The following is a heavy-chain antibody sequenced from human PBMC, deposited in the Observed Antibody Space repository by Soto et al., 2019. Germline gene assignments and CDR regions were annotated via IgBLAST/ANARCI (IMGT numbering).Heavy chain of an antibody. CDR1: GYTFTNYG. V-gene: IGHV1-18*01. J-gene: IGHJ5*02. CDR2: IGAYGNT. D-gene: IGHD4-17*01. CDR3: ARDGVAPYGDYVTDWFDP. Sequence: ASVKVSCKASGYTFTNYGITWVRQAPGQGLEWMGWIGAYGNTHYTERLQGRVTMTTDTSTSTAYMELRSLRSDDTAVYYCARDGVAPYGDYVTDWFDPWGQGTLVTVSS.